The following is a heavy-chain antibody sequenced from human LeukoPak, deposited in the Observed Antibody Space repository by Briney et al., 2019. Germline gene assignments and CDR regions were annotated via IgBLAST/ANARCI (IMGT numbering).Heavy chain of an antibody. Sequence: ASQTLSLTCTVSGGSISSGGYYWSWIRQHPGKGLEWIACIYYGGRTHYDPSLKSRVIITMDTSNNTFSLRLNSVTAADTAVYYCARGGVSGFNYRFSGTFDLWGQGTMVTVSS. V-gene: IGHV4-31*03. J-gene: IGHJ3*01. CDR1: GGSISSGGYY. CDR3: ARGGVSGFNYRFSGTFDL. CDR2: IYYGGRT. D-gene: IGHD5-18*01.